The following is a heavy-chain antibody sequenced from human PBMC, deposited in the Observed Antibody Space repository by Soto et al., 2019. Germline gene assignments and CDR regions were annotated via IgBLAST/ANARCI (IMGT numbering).Heavy chain of an antibody. CDR2: IIPMFGTA. CDR1: GGTFSSYA. V-gene: IGHV1-69*12. Sequence: QVQLVQSGAEVKKPGSSVKVSCKASGGTFSSYAISWVRQAPGQGLEWMGGIIPMFGTANYAQKFQGRVTITADESTSTAYMELRSLRSEDTAVYYCARDSGVVVIGVFDYWGQGTLVTVSS. D-gene: IGHD3-22*01. CDR3: ARDSGVVVIGVFDY. J-gene: IGHJ4*02.